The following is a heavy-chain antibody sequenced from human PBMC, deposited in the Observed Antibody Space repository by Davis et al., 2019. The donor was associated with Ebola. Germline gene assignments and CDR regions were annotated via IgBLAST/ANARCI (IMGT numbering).Heavy chain of an antibody. J-gene: IGHJ4*02. CDR2: ISSNGGST. V-gene: IGHV3-64D*08. D-gene: IGHD2-21*02. Sequence: PGGSLRLSCSASGFTFSSYAMHWVRQAPGKGLEYVSAISSNGGSTYYADSVKGRFTISRDNSKNTLYLQMSSLRAEDTAVYYCVKGVVVVTAIPSFDYWGQGTLVTVSS. CDR1: GFTFSSYA. CDR3: VKGVVVVTAIPSFDY.